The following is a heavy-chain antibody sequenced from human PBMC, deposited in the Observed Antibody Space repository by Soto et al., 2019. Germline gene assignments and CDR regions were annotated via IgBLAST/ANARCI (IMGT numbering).Heavy chain of an antibody. J-gene: IGHJ6*02. D-gene: IGHD3-3*01. CDR2: INHSGST. V-gene: IGHV4-34*01. Sequence: KASETLSLTCAVYGGSFSGYYWSWIRQPPGKGLEWIGEINHSGSTNYNPSLKSRVTISVDTSKNQFSLKLSSVTAADTAVYYCARGRGYDFWSGRLPPLYYYYGMDVWGQGTTVTVSS. CDR1: GGSFSGYY. CDR3: ARGRGYDFWSGRLPPLYYYYGMDV.